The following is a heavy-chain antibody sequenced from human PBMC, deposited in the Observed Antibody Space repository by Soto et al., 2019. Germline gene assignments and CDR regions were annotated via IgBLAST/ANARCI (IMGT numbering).Heavy chain of an antibody. D-gene: IGHD6-13*01. CDR2: TSYDGKNK. Sequence: AGGSLRLSCVASGFTFSHYAMHWVRQAPGKGLEWVALTSYDGKNKYYADSVKGRYTISRDNSKNKLYLQMNSLRAEDTAVYYCAKVLFQQLVPDAFDIWGQGTMVTVSS. V-gene: IGHV3-30*04. J-gene: IGHJ3*02. CDR3: AKVLFQQLVPDAFDI. CDR1: GFTFSHYA.